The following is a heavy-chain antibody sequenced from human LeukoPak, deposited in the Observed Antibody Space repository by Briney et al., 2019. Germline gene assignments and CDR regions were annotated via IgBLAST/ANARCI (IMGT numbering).Heavy chain of an antibody. V-gene: IGHV3-53*01. D-gene: IGHD2-8*01. CDR2: IAPA. J-gene: IGHJ3*02. CDR3: AKDSFSYNGVFDSLDI. Sequence: GGSLRLSCVLSGFTVGGNYMSWVRQAPGRGLEWVSSIAPASYADSVKGRFTISRDDSKNTLFLQMNSLRAEDTAIYYCAKDSFSYNGVFDSLDIWGQGTMVTVSS. CDR1: GFTVGGNY.